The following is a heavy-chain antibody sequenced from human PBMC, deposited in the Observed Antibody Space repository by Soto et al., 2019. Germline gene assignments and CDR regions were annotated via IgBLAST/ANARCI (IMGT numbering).Heavy chain of an antibody. Sequence: GSLRLSFAASGFTFSSYAMSWVRQAPGKGLEWVSAITFNGGDTYHADSVKGRFSISRDNTENTLYLQMNSLRADDTAVYYCAKGSAKYRPYYFDSWGQGSLVTVSS. CDR1: GFTFSSYA. D-gene: IGHD5-12*01. J-gene: IGHJ4*02. V-gene: IGHV3-23*01. CDR2: ITFNGGDT. CDR3: AKGSAKYRPYYFDS.